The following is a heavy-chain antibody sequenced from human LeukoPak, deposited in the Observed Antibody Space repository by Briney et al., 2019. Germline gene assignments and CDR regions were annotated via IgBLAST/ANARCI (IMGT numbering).Heavy chain of an antibody. CDR1: GGSISSYY. D-gene: IGHD3-10*02. Sequence: KPSETLSLTCTVSGGSISSYYWSWIRQPPGKGLEWIGYIYYSGSTNYNPSLKSRVTLSVDTSKNQFSLKLSSVTAADTAVYYCARDPDPTMFGELFLDYWGQGTLVTVSS. CDR3: ARDPDPTMFGELFLDY. V-gene: IGHV4-59*01. J-gene: IGHJ4*02. CDR2: IYYSGST.